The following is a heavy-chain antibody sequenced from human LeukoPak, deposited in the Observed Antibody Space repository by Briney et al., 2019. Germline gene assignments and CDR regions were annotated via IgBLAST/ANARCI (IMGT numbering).Heavy chain of an antibody. J-gene: IGHJ4*02. CDR2: IYYSGST. Sequence: NPSETLSLTCTVSGGSISSSSYYWGWIRQPPGKGLEWIGSIYYSGSTYYNPSLKSRVTISVDTSKNQFSLKLSSVTAADTAVYYCARADDSSGYHPDWGQGTLVTVSS. D-gene: IGHD3-22*01. CDR3: ARADDSSGYHPD. CDR1: GGSISSSSYY. V-gene: IGHV4-39*07.